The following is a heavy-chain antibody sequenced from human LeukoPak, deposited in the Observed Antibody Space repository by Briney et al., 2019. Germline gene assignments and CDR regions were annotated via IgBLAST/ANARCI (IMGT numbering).Heavy chain of an antibody. CDR1: GFTFSSYA. D-gene: IGHD6-19*01. V-gene: IGHV3-23*01. Sequence: PGGSLRLSCAASGFTFSSYAMSWVRQAPGKGLEWVPAISGSGGSTYYADSVKGRFTISRDNSKNTLYLQMNSLRAEDTAVYYCAKDPDSSGWSYYFDYWGQGTLVTVSS. CDR2: ISGSGGST. J-gene: IGHJ4*02. CDR3: AKDPDSSGWSYYFDY.